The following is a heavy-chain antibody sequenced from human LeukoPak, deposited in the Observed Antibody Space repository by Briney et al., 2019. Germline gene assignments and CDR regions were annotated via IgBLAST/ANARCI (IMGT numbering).Heavy chain of an antibody. D-gene: IGHD5-18*01. Sequence: PSETLSLTCAVCGGSFSGYYWSWIRQPPGKGLEWIGEINHSGSTNYNPSLKSRVTISVDTSKNQFSLKLSSVTAADTAVYYCARVFGYSYGYTRFDYWGQGTLVTVSS. CDR1: GGSFSGYY. CDR2: INHSGST. J-gene: IGHJ4*02. V-gene: IGHV4-34*01. CDR3: ARVFGYSYGYTRFDY.